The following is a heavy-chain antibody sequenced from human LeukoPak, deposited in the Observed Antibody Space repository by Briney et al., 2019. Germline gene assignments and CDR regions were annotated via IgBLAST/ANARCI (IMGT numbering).Heavy chain of an antibody. Sequence: PSQTLSLTCTVSGGSISSGDYYWSWIRQPPGKGLEWIGYIYYSGSTYYNPSLKSRVTISVDTSKNQFSLKPSSVTAADTAVYYCARDCSSSSYYYYGMDVWGQGTTVTVSS. CDR2: IYYSGST. D-gene: IGHD6-6*01. CDR3: ARDCSSSSYYYYGMDV. V-gene: IGHV4-30-4*01. CDR1: GGSISSGDYY. J-gene: IGHJ6*02.